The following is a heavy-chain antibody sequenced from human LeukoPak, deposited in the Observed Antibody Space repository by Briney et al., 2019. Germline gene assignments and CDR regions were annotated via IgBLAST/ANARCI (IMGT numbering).Heavy chain of an antibody. V-gene: IGHV4-34*01. Sequence: PSETLSLTCAVYGGSFSGYYWNWIRQPPGKGLEWSGEINHSGNTNYNPSLKSRVTISVDTSKNQFSLKLSSVTAADTAVYYCARGLERWYYNYWGQGTLVTVSS. CDR3: ARGLERWYYNY. CDR1: GGSFSGYY. J-gene: IGHJ4*02. D-gene: IGHD1-1*01. CDR2: INHSGNT.